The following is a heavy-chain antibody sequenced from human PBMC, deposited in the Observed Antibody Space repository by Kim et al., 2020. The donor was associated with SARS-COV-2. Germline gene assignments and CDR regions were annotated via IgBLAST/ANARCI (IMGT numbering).Heavy chain of an antibody. Sequence: SETLSLTCAVYGGSFSGYYWSWIRQPPGKGLEWIGEINHSGSTNYNPSLKSRVTISVDTSKNQFSLKLSSVTAADTAVYYCARGNDILTDYYQNYWYFDLWGRGTLVTVSS. CDR3: ARGNDILTDYYQNYWYFDL. D-gene: IGHD3-9*01. V-gene: IGHV4-34*01. CDR1: GGSFSGYY. CDR2: INHSGST. J-gene: IGHJ2*01.